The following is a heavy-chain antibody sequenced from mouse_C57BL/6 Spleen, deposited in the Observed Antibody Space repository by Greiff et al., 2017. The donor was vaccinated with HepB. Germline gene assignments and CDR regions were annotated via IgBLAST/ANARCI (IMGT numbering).Heavy chain of an antibody. CDR3: ARERYYGPLQAMDY. CDR1: GYTFTSYW. Sequence: QVQLQQPGAELVKPGASVKLSCKASGYTFTSYWMHWVKQRPGQGLEWIGMIHPNSGSTNYNEKFKSKATLTVDKSSSTAYMQLSSLTSDDSAVYYCARERYYGPLQAMDYWGQGTSVTVSS. CDR2: IHPNSGST. J-gene: IGHJ4*01. V-gene: IGHV1-64*01. D-gene: IGHD1-1*02.